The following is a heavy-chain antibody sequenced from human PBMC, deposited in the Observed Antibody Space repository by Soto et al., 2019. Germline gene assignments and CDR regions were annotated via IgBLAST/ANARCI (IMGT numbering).Heavy chain of an antibody. D-gene: IGHD2-21*02. CDR1: GFSLSTTEEG. J-gene: IGHJ4*02. CDR3: AHGSCFGADCYPNPYFDF. V-gene: IGHV2-5*02. CDR2: IYWDDHK. Sequence: QITLKESGPTLVNPTQTLTLTCTFSGFSLSTTEEGVGWIRQPPGKAPEWLALIYWDDHKRYSPSLKTRLTITKDTSKNQVVLTVTNVDPVDTATYYCAHGSCFGADCYPNPYFDFWGQGILVTVSS.